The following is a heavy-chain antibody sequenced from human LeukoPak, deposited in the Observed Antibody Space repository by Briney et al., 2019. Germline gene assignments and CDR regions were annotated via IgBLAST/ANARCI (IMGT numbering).Heavy chain of an antibody. CDR2: IYTSGST. J-gene: IGHJ3*02. D-gene: IGHD3-22*01. Sequence: PSETLSLTCTVSGGSISSYYWSWIRQPAGKGLEWIGRIYTSGSTNYNPSLKSRVTMSVDTSKSQFSLKLSSVTAADTAVYYCARADWGDSSGYDAFDIWGQGTMVTVSS. CDR1: GGSISSYY. V-gene: IGHV4-4*07. CDR3: ARADWGDSSGYDAFDI.